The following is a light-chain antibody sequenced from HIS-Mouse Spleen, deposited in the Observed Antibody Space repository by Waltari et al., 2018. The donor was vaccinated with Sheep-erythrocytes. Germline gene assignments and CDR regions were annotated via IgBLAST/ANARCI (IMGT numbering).Light chain of an antibody. CDR1: QSLVHSDGNTY. CDR3: MQGT. J-gene: IGKJ2*01. Sequence: DVVMTQSPLSRPVTLGQPASISCRSSQSLVHSDGNTYLNWFQQRPGQSPRRLIYKVSNRDSGVPDRFSGSGSGTDFTLKISRVEAEDVGVYYCMQGTFGQGTKLEIK. V-gene: IGKV2-30*02. CDR2: KVS.